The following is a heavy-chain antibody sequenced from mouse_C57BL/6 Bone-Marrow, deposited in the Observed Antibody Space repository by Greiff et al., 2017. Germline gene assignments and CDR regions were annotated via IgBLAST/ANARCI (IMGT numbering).Heavy chain of an antibody. CDR1: GYTFTSYG. J-gene: IGHJ4*01. Sequence: QVQLQQSGAELARPGASVKLSCKASGYTFTSYGISWVKQRTGQGLEWIGEIYPRSGNTYYNEKFKGKATLTADKSSSTAYMELRSLTSEDSAVYFCAREGLVPYYGSTHYYAMDYWGQGTSVTVSS. D-gene: IGHD1-1*01. V-gene: IGHV1-81*01. CDR2: IYPRSGNT. CDR3: AREGLVPYYGSTHYYAMDY.